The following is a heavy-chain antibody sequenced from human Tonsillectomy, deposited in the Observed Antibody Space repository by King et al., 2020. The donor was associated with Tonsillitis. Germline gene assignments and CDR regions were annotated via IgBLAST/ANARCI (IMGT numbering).Heavy chain of an antibody. V-gene: IGHV3-30*02. CDR2: IRDDGINK. J-gene: IGHJ4*02. Sequence: VQLVESGGGVVQRGGSLRLSCIASGFTFSNYGMHWVRRAPGKGLEWVAYIRDDGINKYYADSVKGRFTISRDNSKRTLYLQMIRLRAEDTAVYYCAAVVFDYWGQGPLVTVSS. CDR3: AAVVFDY. CDR1: GFTFSNYG.